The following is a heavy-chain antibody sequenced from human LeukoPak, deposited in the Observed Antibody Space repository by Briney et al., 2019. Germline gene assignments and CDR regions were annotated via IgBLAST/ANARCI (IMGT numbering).Heavy chain of an antibody. CDR2: FYYNGST. CDR3: AGGYYDFWSGRVDY. V-gene: IGHV4-59*11. D-gene: IGHD3-3*01. J-gene: IGHJ4*02. Sequence: SETLSLTCTASGGSISSHYWRWIRQPPGKGLEWIGYFYYNGSTNYNPSLKSRLTISVDTSKNQFSLKLSSGTAADTAVYYCAGGYYDFWSGRVDYWGQGTLVTVSS. CDR1: GGSISSHY.